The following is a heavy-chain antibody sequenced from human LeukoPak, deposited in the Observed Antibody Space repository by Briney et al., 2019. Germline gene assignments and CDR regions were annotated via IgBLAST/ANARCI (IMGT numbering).Heavy chain of an antibody. CDR3: ARDRGYFDN. CDR1: GFTFSIYS. Sequence: GWSLRLSCAASGFTFSIYSMNWVRQAPGKGLEWLSSITSSSNYIYYADSVKGRFTISRDNVQNSLYLQMNSLRAEDTAMYYCARDRGYFDNWGQGTLVTVSS. J-gene: IGHJ4*02. CDR2: ITSSSNYI. V-gene: IGHV3-21*01.